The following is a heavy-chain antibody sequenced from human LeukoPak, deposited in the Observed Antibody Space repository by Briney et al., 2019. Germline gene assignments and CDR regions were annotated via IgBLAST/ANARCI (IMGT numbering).Heavy chain of an antibody. CDR3: AKGARTTVTQPYYFDY. CDR2: IYSGGST. D-gene: IGHD4-17*01. V-gene: IGHV3-53*01. CDR1: GFTVSSNY. J-gene: IGHJ4*02. Sequence: GGSLRLSCAVSGFTVSSNYMSWVRQAPGKELEWVSVIYSGGSTHYADSVKGRFTISRDNSKNTVFLQMNSLRAEDTAVYYCAKGARTTVTQPYYFDYWGQGTLVTVSS.